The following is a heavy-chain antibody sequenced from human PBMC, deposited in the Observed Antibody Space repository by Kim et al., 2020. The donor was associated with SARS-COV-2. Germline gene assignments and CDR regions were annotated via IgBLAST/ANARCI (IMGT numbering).Heavy chain of an antibody. D-gene: IGHD2-21*02. Sequence: GGSLRLSCAASGFTFSSYAMSWVRQAPGKGLEWVSAISGSGGSTYYADSVKGRFTISRDNSKNTLYLQMNSLRAEDTAVYYCAKGAIKVPLSLGGGDSHFDYWGQGTLVTVSS. J-gene: IGHJ4*02. CDR2: ISGSGGST. V-gene: IGHV3-23*01. CDR1: GFTFSSYA. CDR3: AKGAIKVPLSLGGGDSHFDY.